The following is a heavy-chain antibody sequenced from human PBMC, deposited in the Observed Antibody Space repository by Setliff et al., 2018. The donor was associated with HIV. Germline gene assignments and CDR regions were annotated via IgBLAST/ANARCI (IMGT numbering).Heavy chain of an antibody. D-gene: IGHD2-15*01. CDR1: GFTVSSTY. CDR2: VYSAGNT. J-gene: IGHJ4*02. Sequence: GGSLRLSCAASGFTVSSTYMSWVRQSPVRGLEWVSVVYSAGNTYYADSVKGRFTVSRDESENTMYLQMRSLRAEDTAVYYCAADRIVLGDYWGQGTLVTVSS. CDR3: AADRIVLGDY. V-gene: IGHV3-53*01.